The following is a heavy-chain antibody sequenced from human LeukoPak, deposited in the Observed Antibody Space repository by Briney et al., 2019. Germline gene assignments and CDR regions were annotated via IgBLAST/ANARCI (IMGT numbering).Heavy chain of an antibody. V-gene: IGHV4-59*08. CDR3: ARHGAGGYAYYYYGMDV. Sequence: SETLSLTCTVSGVSIRSDYWSWIRQPPGKGLEWIGYIYYSGTTNYNPSLKSRVTISVDTSKSQFSLKLTSVTAADTAVYYCARHGAGGYAYYYYGMDVWGLGATVTVSS. J-gene: IGHJ6*02. CDR2: IYYSGTT. CDR1: GVSIRSDY. D-gene: IGHD2-2*01.